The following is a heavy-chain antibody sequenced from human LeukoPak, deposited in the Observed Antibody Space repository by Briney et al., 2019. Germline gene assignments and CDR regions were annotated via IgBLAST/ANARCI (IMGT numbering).Heavy chain of an antibody. V-gene: IGHV4-59*12. CDR2: IYYSGST. D-gene: IGHD3-22*01. CDR3: ARGNYYDSSAYYPQ. J-gene: IGHJ4*02. CDR1: GGSISSYY. Sequence: SETLSLTCTVSGGSISSYYWSWIRQPPGKGLEWIGYIYYSGSTNYNPSLKSRVTISVDTSKNQFSLELSSVTAADTAVYFCARGNYYDSSAYYPQWGQGTLVTVSS.